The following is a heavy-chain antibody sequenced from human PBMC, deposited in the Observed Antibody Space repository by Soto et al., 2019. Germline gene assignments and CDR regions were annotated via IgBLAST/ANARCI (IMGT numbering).Heavy chain of an antibody. CDR2: VSCSSSYI. D-gene: IGHD3-10*01. V-gene: IGHV3-21*01. CDR1: GFTFSGHT. Sequence: EVQLVESGGGLVKPGGSLRLSCAASGFTFSGHTINWVRQAPGKGLEWVSSVSCSSSYIYYADSVKGRFTVSRDNAEKSLYLQMNSLRAEDTAIYYCARCMGFDGSGYAFFDSWGQGTLVTVSS. CDR3: ARCMGFDGSGYAFFDS. J-gene: IGHJ4*02.